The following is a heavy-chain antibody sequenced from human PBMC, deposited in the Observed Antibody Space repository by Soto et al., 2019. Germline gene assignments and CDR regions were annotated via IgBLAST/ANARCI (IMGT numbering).Heavy chain of an antibody. J-gene: IGHJ3*02. CDR2: INPSGGST. CDR3: ARKAYYDSSGYYARLAFDI. Sequence: SVKVCCKASGDTFTSYYMHWVRQATGQGLEWMGIINPSGGSTSYAQKFQGRVTMTRDTSTSTVYMELSSLRSEDTAVYYCARKAYYDSSGYYARLAFDIWGQGTMVTVSS. V-gene: IGHV1-46*01. D-gene: IGHD3-22*01. CDR1: GDTFTSYY.